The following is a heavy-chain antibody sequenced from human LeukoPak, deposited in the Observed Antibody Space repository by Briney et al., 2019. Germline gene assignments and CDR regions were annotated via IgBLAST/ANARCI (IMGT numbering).Heavy chain of an antibody. J-gene: IGHJ4*02. D-gene: IGHD1-26*01. CDR2: IKQDGSEK. CDR3: ARPRATYYFDY. V-gene: IGHV3-7*01. Sequence: PGGSLRLSCAASGFTFSSYWMSWVRQAPGKGLEWVANIKQDGSEKYYVDSVKGRFTISRDNAKNSLYLQMNSLRAEDTAVYHCARPRATYYFDYWGQGTLVTVSS. CDR1: GFTFSSYW.